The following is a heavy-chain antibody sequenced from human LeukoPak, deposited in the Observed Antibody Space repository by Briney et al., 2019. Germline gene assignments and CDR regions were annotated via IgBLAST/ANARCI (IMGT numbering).Heavy chain of an antibody. D-gene: IGHD2-2*01. CDR2: TNPNSGGT. CDR3: AREAVAPAATSFDY. Sequence: ASVKVSCKASGYTFTGYYMHWVRQAPGQGLEWMGWTNPNSGGTNYAQKFQGRVTMTRDTSISTAYMELSRLRSDDTAVYYCAREAVAPAATSFDYWGQGTLVTVSS. J-gene: IGHJ4*02. CDR1: GYTFTGYY. V-gene: IGHV1-2*02.